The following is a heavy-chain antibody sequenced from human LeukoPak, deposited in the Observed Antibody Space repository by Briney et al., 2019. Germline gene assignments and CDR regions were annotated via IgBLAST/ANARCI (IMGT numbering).Heavy chain of an antibody. V-gene: IGHV3-23*01. CDR1: GFTFSSHG. CDR2: ISGSGVST. CDR3: AKEYGYTYGEFDY. D-gene: IGHD5-18*01. Sequence: PGGSLRLSCAASGFTFSSHGMNWVRQAPGKGLEWVSAISGSGVSTYYADSVKGRFTISRDNSKNTLYLQMNSLRAEDTAVYYCAKEYGYTYGEFDYWGQGTLVTVSS. J-gene: IGHJ4*02.